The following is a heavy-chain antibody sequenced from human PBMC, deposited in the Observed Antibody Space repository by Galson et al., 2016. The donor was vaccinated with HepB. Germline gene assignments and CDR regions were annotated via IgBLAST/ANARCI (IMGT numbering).Heavy chain of an antibody. D-gene: IGHD3-10*01. V-gene: IGHV3-30*04. CDR1: GFTFSSYA. CDR2: ISYDGSYE. CDR3: ARAVHGSGRYWDK. J-gene: IGHJ4*02. Sequence: SLRLSCAASGFTFSSYAMHWVRQAPGKGLEWVAVISYDGSYESYAGAVKGRLTISRDNFKNTLYLHLNSLRAEETAVYYCARAVHGSGRYWDKWGQGTLVAVSS.